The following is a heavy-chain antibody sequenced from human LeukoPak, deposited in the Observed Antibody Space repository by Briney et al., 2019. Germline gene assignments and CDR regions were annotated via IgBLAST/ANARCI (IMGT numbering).Heavy chain of an antibody. V-gene: IGHV1-2*02. D-gene: IGHD2-2*01. CDR3: ARGCSSISCYVGFDN. CDR2: INPNSGGT. Sequence: GASVKVSCKAPGYTFTAYYMHWVRQAPGQGLEWMGWINPNSGGTNYAQNVQGRVTMTTDTSTSTAYMELRSLKSDDTAIYYCARGCSSISCYVGFDNWGQGTLVTVSS. J-gene: IGHJ4*02. CDR1: GYTFTAYY.